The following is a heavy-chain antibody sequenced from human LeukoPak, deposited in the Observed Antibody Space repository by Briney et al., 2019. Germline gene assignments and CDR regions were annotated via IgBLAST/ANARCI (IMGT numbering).Heavy chain of an antibody. Sequence: SETLSLTCTVSGGSISSYYWSWIRQPPGKGLEWIGSIYHSGSTYYNPSLKSRVTISVDTSKNQFSLKLSSVTAADTAVYYCTRRPYCSGGSCYGTGAWFDPWGQGTLVTVSS. J-gene: IGHJ5*02. V-gene: IGHV4-59*04. CDR3: TRRPYCSGGSCYGTGAWFDP. D-gene: IGHD2-15*01. CDR1: GGSISSYY. CDR2: IYHSGST.